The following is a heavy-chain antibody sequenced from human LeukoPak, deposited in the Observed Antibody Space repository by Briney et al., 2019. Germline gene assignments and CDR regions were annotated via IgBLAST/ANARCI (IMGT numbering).Heavy chain of an antibody. D-gene: IGHD3-10*01. Sequence: GGSLRLSCAASGFTFSGYEMNWVRQAPGKGLEWVSYISDSGGTTNYADSVRGRFTISRDNAKNSLYLQMNSLRAEDTAVYYCSRYFPTWRSFDYWGQGTLGTVSS. CDR3: SRYFPTWRSFDY. CDR2: ISDSGGTT. V-gene: IGHV3-48*03. CDR1: GFTFSGYE. J-gene: IGHJ4*02.